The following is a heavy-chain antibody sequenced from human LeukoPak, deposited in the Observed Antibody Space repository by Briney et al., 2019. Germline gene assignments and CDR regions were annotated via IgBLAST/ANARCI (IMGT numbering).Heavy chain of an antibody. CDR1: GFTFSSYG. D-gene: IGHD3-10*01. CDR2: IWHDGSSK. J-gene: IGHJ4*02. V-gene: IGHV3-33*06. Sequence: GGSLRLSCAASGFTFSSYGMHWVRQAPGKGLEWVAVIWHDGSSKYYADSVKGRFTTSRDNSKNTLYLQMNSLRAEDTAVYYCAQDPPLFYYGSGSFDYWGQGTLVTVSS. CDR3: AQDPPLFYYGSGSFDY.